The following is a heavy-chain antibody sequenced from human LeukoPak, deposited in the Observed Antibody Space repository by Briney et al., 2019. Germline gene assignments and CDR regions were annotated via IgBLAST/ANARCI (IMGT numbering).Heavy chain of an antibody. CDR2: INHSGST. J-gene: IGHJ4*02. CDR3: ARGRRAAPVFDY. CDR1: GGSFSGYY. Sequence: SETLSLTCAVYGGSFSGYYWSWIRQPPGKGLEWIGEINHSGSTNYNPSLKSRVTISVDTSKNQFSLKLSSVTAADTAVYYCARGRRAAPVFDYWGQGTLATVSS. V-gene: IGHV4-34*01. D-gene: IGHD2-15*01.